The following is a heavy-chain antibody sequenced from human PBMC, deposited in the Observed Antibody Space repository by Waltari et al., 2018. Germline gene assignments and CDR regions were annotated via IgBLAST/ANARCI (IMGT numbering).Heavy chain of an antibody. J-gene: IGHJ6*02. Sequence: QVQLVQSGAEVKKPGASVKVSCKASGYTFTSYAMHWVRQAPGQRLEWMGWINAGNGNTKNSQKFQGRVTITRDTSASTAYMELSSLRSEDTAVYYCARYCSGGSCPSYYGMDVWGQGTTVTVSS. CDR1: GYTFTSYA. CDR3: ARYCSGGSCPSYYGMDV. CDR2: INAGNGNT. D-gene: IGHD2-15*01. V-gene: IGHV1-3*01.